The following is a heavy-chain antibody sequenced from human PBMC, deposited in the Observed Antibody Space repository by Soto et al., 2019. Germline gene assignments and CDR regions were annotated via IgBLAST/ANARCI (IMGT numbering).Heavy chain of an antibody. V-gene: IGHV4-61*01. Sequence: NPSETLSLTSSVSGGSVRSGKHFWNWIRQPPGRGLEWLGYMYYTGVTNYNPSLKSRVSMSVDTSKDQFSLNLTSLTAADTAVYYCARGGEPLGYYGLDVWGQGTTVTVSS. CDR1: GGSVRSGKHF. CDR3: ARGGEPLGYYGLDV. J-gene: IGHJ6*02. CDR2: MYYTGVT.